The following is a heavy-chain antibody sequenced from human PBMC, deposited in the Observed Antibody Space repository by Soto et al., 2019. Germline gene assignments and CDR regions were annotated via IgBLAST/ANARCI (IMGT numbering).Heavy chain of an antibody. J-gene: IGHJ4*02. V-gene: IGHV5-51*01. D-gene: IGHD6-19*01. CDR3: ATLIAVTTPQGDY. CDR1: GYNFANFW. CDR2: IYPGNSDI. Sequence: PGESLKISCKGSGYNFANFWIGWVRQMPGKGLEWMGIIYPGNSDIRYRPSFRGQVTIPADMSISTAYLQWSSLKASDTAMYYCATLIAVTTPQGDYWGQGTLVTVSS.